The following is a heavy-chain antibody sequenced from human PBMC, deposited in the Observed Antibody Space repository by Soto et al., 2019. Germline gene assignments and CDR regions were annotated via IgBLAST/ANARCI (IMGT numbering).Heavy chain of an antibody. CDR3: ARHSRGVVVVPAAIRYYYYGMDV. V-gene: IGHV5-51*01. J-gene: IGHJ6*02. D-gene: IGHD2-2*02. CDR1: GYSFNNFW. Sequence: GESLKISCKGSGYSFNNFWIGWVRQMPGKGLELMGVIYPGDSNIRYSPSFLGQVTISADKSITTAYLQWSSLKASDTAMYYCARHSRGVVVVPAAIRYYYYGMDVWGQGTTVTV. CDR2: IYPGDSNI.